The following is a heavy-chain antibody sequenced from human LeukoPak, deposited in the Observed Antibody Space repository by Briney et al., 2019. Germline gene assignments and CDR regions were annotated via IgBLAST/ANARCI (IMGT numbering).Heavy chain of an antibody. V-gene: IGHV3-30-3*01. J-gene: IGHJ4*02. CDR3: ARDLADPAGY. CDR1: GFTFSSYA. CDR2: ISYVGSNK. Sequence: GGSLRLSCAASGFTFSSYAMHWVRQAPGKGLEWVAVISYVGSNKYYADSVKGRFTISRDNSKNTLYLQMNSLRAEDTAVYYCARDLADPAGYWGQGTLVTVSS.